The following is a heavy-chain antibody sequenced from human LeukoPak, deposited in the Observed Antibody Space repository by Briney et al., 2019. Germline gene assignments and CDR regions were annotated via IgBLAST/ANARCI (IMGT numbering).Heavy chain of an antibody. CDR3: AKAGDTFYYYMDV. D-gene: IGHD3-16*01. CDR2: IRYDGSNK. J-gene: IGHJ6*03. V-gene: IGHV3-30*02. Sequence: GGSLRLSCAASGFTFSSYGMHWVRQAPGKGLEWVAFIRYDGSNKYYADSVKGRSTISRDNSKNTLYLQMNNLRAEDTAVYYCAKAGDTFYYYMDVWGKGTTVTVSS. CDR1: GFTFSSYG.